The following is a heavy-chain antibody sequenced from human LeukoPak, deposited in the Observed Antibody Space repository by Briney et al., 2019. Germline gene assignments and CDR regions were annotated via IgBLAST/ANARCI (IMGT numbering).Heavy chain of an antibody. D-gene: IGHD4-17*01. CDR1: GYSFTSYW. V-gene: IGHV5-10-1*01. Sequence: GGSPQISFKGSGYSFTSYWVSWVRPMPGKGREWMGNIYPSDSYTNYSPSFRGHVTISADKSIATAYLQWSGLKASDTAMYYCARELTVENFQHWGQGTLVTVSS. CDR2: IYPSDSYT. J-gene: IGHJ1*01. CDR3: ARELTVENFQH.